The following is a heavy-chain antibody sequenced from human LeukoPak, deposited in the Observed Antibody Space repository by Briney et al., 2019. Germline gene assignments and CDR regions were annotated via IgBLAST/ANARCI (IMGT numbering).Heavy chain of an antibody. CDR1: GGSISSYY. V-gene: IGHV4-59*01. CDR2: IYYSGST. CDR3: ARVVFGVVTRRASSYYYYMDV. Sequence: SETLSLTCTVSGGSISSYYWSWIRQPPGKGLEWIGYIYYSGSTNYNPSLKSRVTISVDTSKNQFSLKLSSVTAADTAVYYCARVVFGVVTRRASSYYYYMDVWGKGTTVTVSS. J-gene: IGHJ6*03. D-gene: IGHD3-3*01.